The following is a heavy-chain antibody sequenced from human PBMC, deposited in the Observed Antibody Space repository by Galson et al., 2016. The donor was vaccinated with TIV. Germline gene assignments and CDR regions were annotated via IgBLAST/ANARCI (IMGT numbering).Heavy chain of an antibody. D-gene: IGHD3-22*01. V-gene: IGHV3-53*03. J-gene: IGHJ4*02. CDR2: ITGGGTT. CDR1: GFSVSEHKY. CDR3: ARSYDSSGNRGSLDI. Sequence: SLRLSCAASGFSVSEHKYMYWVRQPPGKGLEWVSVITGGGTTYYADSVKGRFTISRDNSKNTLYLQMNSLRAEVTAVYFCARSYDSSGNRGSLDIWGQGALVTVSS.